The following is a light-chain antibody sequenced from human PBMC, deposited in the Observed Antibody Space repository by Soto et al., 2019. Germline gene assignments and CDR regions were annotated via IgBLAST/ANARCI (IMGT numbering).Light chain of an antibody. V-gene: IGLV7-43*01. CDR1: TGAVTSGYY. Sequence: QAVVTQEPSLTVSPGGTVTLTCASNTGAVTSGYYPNWFQQKPGQAPRALIYSTSNKYSRTPARFSGSLLGGKAALTLSGVQPEDEAEYYCLLYYAGADFFGPGTKLTVL. CDR2: STS. CDR3: LLYYAGADF. J-gene: IGLJ1*01.